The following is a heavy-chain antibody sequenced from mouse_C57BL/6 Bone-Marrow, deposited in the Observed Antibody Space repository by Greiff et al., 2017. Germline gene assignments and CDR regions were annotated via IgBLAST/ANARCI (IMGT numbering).Heavy chain of an antibody. V-gene: IGHV1-47*01. J-gene: IGHJ1*03. Sequence: VKLQQSGAELVKPGASVKMSCKASGYTFTTYPIEWMKQNHGKSLEWIGNFHPYNDDTKYNDKFKGKAAMTVEKSSSTVYLELSRLTSDDSAVNYCARGYGNPWYFDVWGTGTTVTVSS. CDR3: ARGYGNPWYFDV. D-gene: IGHD2-1*01. CDR2: FHPYNDDT. CDR1: GYTFTTYP.